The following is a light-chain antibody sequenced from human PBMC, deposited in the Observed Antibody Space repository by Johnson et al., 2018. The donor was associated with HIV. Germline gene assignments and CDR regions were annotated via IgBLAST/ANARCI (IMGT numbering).Light chain of an antibody. Sequence: QSVLTQPPSVSAAPGQRVNISCSGNISNIESYFVSWYQQLPGAAPTLLIYEDNKRPSGIPDRFSGSKSGATATLALTGLQTGDEADYYCGIWDASLSPLYVFGTGTTITVL. CDR3: GIWDASLSPLYV. J-gene: IGLJ1*01. CDR2: EDN. V-gene: IGLV1-51*02. CDR1: ISNIESYF.